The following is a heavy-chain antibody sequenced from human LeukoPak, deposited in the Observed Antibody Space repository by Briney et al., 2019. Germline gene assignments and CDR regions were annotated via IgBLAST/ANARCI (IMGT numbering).Heavy chain of an antibody. J-gene: IGHJ6*04. CDR2: IYYSGST. V-gene: IGHV4-59*01. CDR3: ARDQRMGGLDV. Sequence: SETLSLTCTVSGGSISSYYWSWIRQPPGKGLEWIGYIYYSGSTNYNPSLKSRVTISVDTSKNQFSLKLSSVTAADTAVYYCARDQRMGGLDVWGKGTTVTISS. CDR1: GGSISSYY. D-gene: IGHD3-16*01.